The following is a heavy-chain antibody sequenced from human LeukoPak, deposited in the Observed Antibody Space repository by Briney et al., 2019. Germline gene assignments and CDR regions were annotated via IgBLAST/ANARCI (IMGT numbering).Heavy chain of an antibody. CDR1: GGTFSSYA. Sequence: SVKVSCKASGGTFSSYAISWVRQAPGQGLEWMGRIIPILGIANYAQKFQGRVTITADKSTSTAYMELSSLRSEDTAAYYCAREGMATTNFDYWGQGTLVTVSS. D-gene: IGHD5-24*01. CDR2: IIPILGIA. J-gene: IGHJ4*02. V-gene: IGHV1-69*04. CDR3: AREGMATTNFDY.